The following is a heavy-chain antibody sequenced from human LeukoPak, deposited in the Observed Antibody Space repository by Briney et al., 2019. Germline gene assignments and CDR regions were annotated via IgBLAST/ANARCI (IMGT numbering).Heavy chain of an antibody. CDR1: GGSFSGYY. D-gene: IGHD2-2*02. J-gene: IGHJ3*02. CDR2: INHRGST. CDR3: ARVDCSSTSCYKPDAFDI. V-gene: IGHV4-34*01. Sequence: SETLSLTCAVYGGSFSGYYWSWIRQPPGQGLEWIGEINHRGSTNYNPSLKSRVTISVDASKNQFSLKLSSVTAADTAVYFCARVDCSSTSCYKPDAFDIWGQGTMVTVSS.